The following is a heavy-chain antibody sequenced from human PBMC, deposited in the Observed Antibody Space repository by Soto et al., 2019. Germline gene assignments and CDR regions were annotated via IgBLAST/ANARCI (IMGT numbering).Heavy chain of an antibody. CDR1: GFTFNNYA. J-gene: IGHJ4*02. Sequence: PGGSQRLACEASGFTFNNYAMNWIRQAPGKGLEWVATISGTGGSTDYADSVKGRFTISRDNSKNTLYLQMNSLRVEDTAVYYCAKDRLGGNFDYWGQGTQVTVSS. CDR2: ISGTGGST. V-gene: IGHV3-23*01. CDR3: AKDRLGGNFDY.